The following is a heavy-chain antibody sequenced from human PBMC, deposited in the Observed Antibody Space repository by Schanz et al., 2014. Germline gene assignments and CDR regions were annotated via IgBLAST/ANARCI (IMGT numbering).Heavy chain of an antibody. V-gene: IGHV3-74*01. CDR2: LNFDETYT. CDR3: ARGGADSAMAHEY. Sequence: EVQLVESGGELIQPGGSLRLSCEASGFTFSRYWMHWVRQAPGKVLEWVSRLNFDETYTSYADSVKGRFTISRDNAKNTVYLQMTSLRVEDTAVYYCARGGADSAMAHEYCRRGTLVTVSS. D-gene: IGHD5-18*01. CDR1: GFTFSRYW. J-gene: IGHJ4*02.